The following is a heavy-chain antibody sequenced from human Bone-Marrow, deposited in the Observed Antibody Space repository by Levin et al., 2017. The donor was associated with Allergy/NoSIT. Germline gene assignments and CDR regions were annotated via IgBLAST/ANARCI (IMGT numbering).Heavy chain of an antibody. CDR2: ILFGGDNK. V-gene: IGHV3-30-3*01. CDR1: GFTFSRYT. CDR3: ARASLPQLTSPGGEDFFDH. J-gene: IGHJ4*02. D-gene: IGHD2-2*01. Sequence: GESLKISCEASGFTFSRYTMHWVRQAPGKGLEWVALILFGGDNKFYADSVKGRFTISRDNSKNTLHLQMDSLRDDDTAVYYCARASLPQLTSPGGEDFFDHWGQGTLVTVSS.